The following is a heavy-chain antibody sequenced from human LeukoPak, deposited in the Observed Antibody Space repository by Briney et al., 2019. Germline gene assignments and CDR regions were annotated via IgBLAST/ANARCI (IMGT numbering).Heavy chain of an antibody. V-gene: IGHV3-48*03. CDR1: GFTFSSYE. D-gene: IGHD3-10*01. J-gene: IGHJ6*02. CDR2: ISSSGSTI. CDR3: ARGSGWFGELLSNYYGMDV. Sequence: GGSLRLSCAASGFTFSSYELNWVRQAPGKGLEWVSYISSSGSTIYYADSVKGRFTISRDNAKNSLYLQMNSLRAEDTAVYYCARGSGWFGELLSNYYGMDVWGQGTTVTVSS.